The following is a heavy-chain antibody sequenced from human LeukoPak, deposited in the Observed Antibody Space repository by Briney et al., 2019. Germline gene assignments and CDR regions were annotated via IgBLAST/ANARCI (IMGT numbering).Heavy chain of an antibody. V-gene: IGHV3-21*01. CDR3: ARDFFDSSGHYYDAY. CDR1: GFAFSRYT. Sequence: GGSLRLSCVASGFAFSRYTMNWVRQAPGKGLEWVSAISGSSDHIHYADSMKGRFTISRDNAKNSLYLQMNSLTAEDTAVYYCARDFFDSSGHYYDAYWGQGTLVTVSS. D-gene: IGHD6-19*01. J-gene: IGHJ4*02. CDR2: ISGSSDHI.